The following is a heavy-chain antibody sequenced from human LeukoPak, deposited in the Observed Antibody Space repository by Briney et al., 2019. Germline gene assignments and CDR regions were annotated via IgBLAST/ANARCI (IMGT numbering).Heavy chain of an antibody. D-gene: IGHD5-24*01. CDR3: AKSGYNRFDY. CDR2: IYSSGST. V-gene: IGHV4-4*07. J-gene: IGHJ4*02. CDR1: GGSINNYY. Sequence: SETLSLTCTVSGGSINNYYWTWIRQPAGKGLEWIGRIYSSGSTNYNPSLKSRVTMSVDTSKNQFSLKLSSVTAADTAVYYCAKSGYNRFDYWGQGTLVTVSS.